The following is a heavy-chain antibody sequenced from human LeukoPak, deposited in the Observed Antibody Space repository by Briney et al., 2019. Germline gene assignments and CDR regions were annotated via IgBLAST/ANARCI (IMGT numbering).Heavy chain of an antibody. CDR3: AKGHLAVAS. V-gene: IGHV3-23*01. J-gene: IGHJ5*02. CDR1: GFTFKSYA. D-gene: IGHD6-19*01. Sequence: GGSLRLSCAASGFTFKSYAMSWVRQAPGKGLEWVSGISGSGDSTYYADSVKGRFTISRDNSKNTLYLQMNSLRAEDTALYYCAKGHLAVASWGQGSLATVSS. CDR2: ISGSGDST.